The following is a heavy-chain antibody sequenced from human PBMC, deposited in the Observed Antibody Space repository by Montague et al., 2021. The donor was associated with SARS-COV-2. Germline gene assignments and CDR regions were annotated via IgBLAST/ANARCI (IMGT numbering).Heavy chain of an antibody. Sequence: SETLSLTCAVHGTSFSGYYWNWIRQPPGKGLEWIGELNHGGSTKYSPSLKSRPTISADTSKNQFSLKLTSVAAADTAVFYCARLPDGVVPSPILGVGPCYSNYYRGVWARGTTVTVSS. CDR1: GTSFSGYY. CDR2: LNHGGST. J-gene: IGHJ6*03. V-gene: IGHV4-34*01. D-gene: IGHD3-10*01. CDR3: ARLPDGVVPSPILGVGPCYSNYYRGV.